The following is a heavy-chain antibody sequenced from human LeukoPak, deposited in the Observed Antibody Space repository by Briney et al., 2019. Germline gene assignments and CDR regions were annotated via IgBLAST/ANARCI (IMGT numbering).Heavy chain of an antibody. Sequence: GESLKISCKGSGYSFTSYWIGWVRQMPGKGLEWMGIIYPVDSDTRYSPSFQGQVTISADKSISTAYLQWSSLKASDTAMYYCARWAGSYGHTYYFDYWGQGTLVTVSS. D-gene: IGHD5-18*01. CDR2: IYPVDSDT. CDR3: ARWAGSYGHTYYFDY. V-gene: IGHV5-51*01. J-gene: IGHJ4*02. CDR1: GYSFTSYW.